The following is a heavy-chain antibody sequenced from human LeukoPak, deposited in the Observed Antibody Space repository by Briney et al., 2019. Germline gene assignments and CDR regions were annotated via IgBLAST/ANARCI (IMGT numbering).Heavy chain of an antibody. CDR1: GYTFTGYY. J-gene: IGHJ4*02. CDR3: ARDRARGYSGYFDY. D-gene: IGHD5-12*01. V-gene: IGHV1-18*04. CDR2: ISAYNGNT. Sequence: GASVKVSCKASGYTFTGYYMHWVRQAPGQGLEWMGWISAYNGNTNYAQKLQGRVTMTTDTSTSTAYMELRSLRSDDTAVYYCARDRARGYSGYFDYWGQGTLVTVSS.